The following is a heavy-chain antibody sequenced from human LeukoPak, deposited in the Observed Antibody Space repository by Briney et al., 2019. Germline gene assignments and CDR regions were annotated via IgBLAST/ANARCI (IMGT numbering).Heavy chain of an antibody. CDR2: IRYDGSSK. J-gene: IGHJ6*03. CDR3: AKGSGWEASYFYYYMDV. V-gene: IGHV3-30*02. CDR1: GFTFSNYG. D-gene: IGHD1-26*01. Sequence: GGSLRLSCVASGFTFSNYGMSWVRQAPGKGLEWVAFIRYDGSSKYYVDSVKGRFTISRDNSKNTLYLQMNSLRAEDTAVYFCAKGSGWEASYFYYYMDVWGKGTTVAISS.